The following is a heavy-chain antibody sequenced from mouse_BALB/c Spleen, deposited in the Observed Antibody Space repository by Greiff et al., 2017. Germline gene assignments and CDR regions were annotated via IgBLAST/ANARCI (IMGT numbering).Heavy chain of an antibody. CDR1: GYSFTGYF. CDR3: ASYYGSSYYAMDY. J-gene: IGHJ4*01. Sequence: VQLQQSGPELVKPGASVKISCKASGYSFTGYFMNWVKQSHGKSLEWIGRINPYNGDTFYNQKFKGKATLTVDKSSSTAHMELLSLTSEDSAVYYFASYYGSSYYAMDYWGQGTSVTVSS. D-gene: IGHD1-1*01. CDR2: INPYNGDT. V-gene: IGHV1-37*01.